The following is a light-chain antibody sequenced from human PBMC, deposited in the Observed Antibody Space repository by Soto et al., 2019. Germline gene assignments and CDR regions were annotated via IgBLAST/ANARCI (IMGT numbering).Light chain of an antibody. Sequence: IQMTQYPSSLFASVGDRVTVTCQATQGIDIYLNWYQQKPGKAPSLLIYDASNLEIGVPSRFSGSGSGTHFTFTISSLQSEDIGAYYCQQYDILPITFGRGTRLEI. J-gene: IGKJ5*01. CDR2: DAS. CDR1: QGIDIY. CDR3: QQYDILPIT. V-gene: IGKV1-33*01.